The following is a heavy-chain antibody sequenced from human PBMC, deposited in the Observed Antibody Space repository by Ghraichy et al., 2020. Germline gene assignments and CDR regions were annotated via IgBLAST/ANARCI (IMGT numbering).Heavy chain of an antibody. CDR2: IIPILGIA. CDR3: ARDVGYGSDYYYYYMDV. V-gene: IGHV1-69*04. J-gene: IGHJ6*03. Sequence: SVKVSCKASGGTFSSYTISWVRQAPGQGLEWMGRIIPILGIANYAQKFQGRVTITADKSTSTAYMELSSLRSEDTAVYYCARDVGYGSDYYYYYMDVWGKGTTVTVSS. CDR1: GGTFSSYT. D-gene: IGHD5-18*01.